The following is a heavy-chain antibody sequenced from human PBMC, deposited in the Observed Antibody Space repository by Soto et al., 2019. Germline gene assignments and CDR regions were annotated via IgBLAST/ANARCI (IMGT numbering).Heavy chain of an antibody. D-gene: IGHD5-12*01. Sequence: SQTLSLTCTVSGGSINTFYCSWVRQPAGKGLEWIGRIFSSGSTSFNPSLESRVAMSVDTSKNHFSLNLSSVTAADMAVYYCAREGSYSAYNFAHGVQLWSFDFWGQGALVTVSS. CDR1: GGSINTFY. CDR2: IFSSGST. CDR3: AREGSYSAYNFAHGVQLWSFDF. J-gene: IGHJ4*02. V-gene: IGHV4-4*07.